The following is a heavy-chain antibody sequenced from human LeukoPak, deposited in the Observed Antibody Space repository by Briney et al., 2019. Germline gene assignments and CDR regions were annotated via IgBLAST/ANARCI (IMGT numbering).Heavy chain of an antibody. CDR2: IRYDGSTK. Sequence: PGGSLRLSCAASGFTLICCGMHWVRQAPGKGLEWVAFIRYDGSTKYYTDSVKGRFTISRDNAKNSLYLQMNSLRAEDTAVYYCARDEIEDYWGQGTLVTVSS. J-gene: IGHJ4*02. CDR1: GFTLICCG. D-gene: IGHD3-22*01. V-gene: IGHV3-30*02. CDR3: ARDEIEDY.